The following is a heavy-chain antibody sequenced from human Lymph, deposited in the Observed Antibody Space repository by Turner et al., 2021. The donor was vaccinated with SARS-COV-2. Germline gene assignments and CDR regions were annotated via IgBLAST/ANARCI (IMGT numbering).Heavy chain of an antibody. CDR3: ARHGFSGWYGGGMDV. CDR1: GGSISSYY. CDR2: IHYSGST. V-gene: IGHV4-59*08. Sequence: QVQLQVSGPGLVRPSETLSLTCPVSGGSISSYYWSWIRQPPGKGLEWIGYIHYSGSTNYNLSLKSRVTISVDTSKNQFSLKLSSVTAADTAVYYCARHGFSGWYGGGMDVWGQGTTVTVSS. J-gene: IGHJ6*02. D-gene: IGHD6-19*01.